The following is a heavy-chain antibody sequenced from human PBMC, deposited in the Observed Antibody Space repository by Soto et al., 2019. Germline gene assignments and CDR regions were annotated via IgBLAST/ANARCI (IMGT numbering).Heavy chain of an antibody. D-gene: IGHD1-26*01. Sequence: GGSLRLSCAASGFTFSSYSMNWVRQAPGKGLEWVSSISSSSSYIYYADSVKGRFTISRDNAKNSLYLQMNSLRAEDTAVYYCAKDGPVVEAEKDYWGQGTLVTVSS. J-gene: IGHJ4*02. CDR1: GFTFSSYS. CDR3: AKDGPVVEAEKDY. CDR2: ISSSSSYI. V-gene: IGHV3-21*04.